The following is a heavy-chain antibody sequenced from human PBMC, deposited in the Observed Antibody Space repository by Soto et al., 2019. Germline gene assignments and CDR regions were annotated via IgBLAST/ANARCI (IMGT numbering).Heavy chain of an antibody. CDR3: ARGVPYDFWSGYYFPPYYYYMAV. V-gene: IGHV7-4-1*01. D-gene: IGHD3-3*01. Sequence: ASVKVSCKASGYTFTSYAMNWVRQAPGQGLEWMGWINTNTGNPTYAQGSTGRFVFSLDTSVSTAYLQICSLKAEDTAVYYCARGVPYDFWSGYYFPPYYYYMAVWGKGTTVTISS. CDR1: GYTFTSYA. CDR2: INTNTGNP. J-gene: IGHJ6*03.